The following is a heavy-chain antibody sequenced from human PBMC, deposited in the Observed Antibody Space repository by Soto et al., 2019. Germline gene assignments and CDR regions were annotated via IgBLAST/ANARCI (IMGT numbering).Heavy chain of an antibody. V-gene: IGHV1-69*04. CDR2: IIPILGTA. CDR1: GGTFSSYA. D-gene: IGHD6-13*01. CDR3: ASSFEQQLDDYYYYGMDV. J-gene: IGHJ6*02. Sequence: ASVKVSCKASGGTFSSYAISWVRQAPGQGLEWMGRIIPILGTANYAQKFQGRVTITADKSTSTAYMELSSLRSEDTAVYYCASSFEQQLDDYYYYGMDVWGQGTTVTVSS.